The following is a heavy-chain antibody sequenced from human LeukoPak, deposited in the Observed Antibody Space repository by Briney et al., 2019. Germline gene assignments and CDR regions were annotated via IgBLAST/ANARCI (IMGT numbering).Heavy chain of an antibody. CDR1: GFTFSSYA. V-gene: IGHV3-30-3*01. CDR3: ARDSGDGYNWPGHFDY. D-gene: IGHD5-24*01. J-gene: IGHJ4*02. CDR2: ISYDGSNK. Sequence: GGSLRLSCAASGFTFSSYAMHWVRQAPGKGLEWVAVISYDGSNKYYADSMKGRFTISRDNSKNTLYLQMNSLRAEDTAVYYCARDSGDGYNWPGHFDYWGQGTLVTVSS.